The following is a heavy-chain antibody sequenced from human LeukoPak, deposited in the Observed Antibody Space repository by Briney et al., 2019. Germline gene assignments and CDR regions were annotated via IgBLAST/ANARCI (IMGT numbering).Heavy chain of an antibody. CDR2: IKQDGSEK. D-gene: IGHD1-26*01. J-gene: IGHJ4*02. CDR3: ARDTWWELLGFDY. CDR1: RFTFSSYW. V-gene: IGHV3-7*01. Sequence: GGSLRLSCAASRFTFSSYWMSWVRQAPGKGLEWVANIKQDGSEKDYVDSVKGRFTISRYNAKNSLYLQMNSLRAEDTAVYYCARDTWWELLGFDYWGQGTLITVSS.